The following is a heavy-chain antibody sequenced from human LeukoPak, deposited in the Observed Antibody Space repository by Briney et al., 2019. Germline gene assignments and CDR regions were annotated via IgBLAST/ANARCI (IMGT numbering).Heavy chain of an antibody. CDR1: GGSISSDY. Sequence: SETLSLTCTVSGGSISSDYWSWIRQSPGKGLEWIGYIYYSGTTSYNPSLKSRVTISLDTSKNQFSLKLSSVTAADTAVYYCARGANWGSPDYWGQGNLVPVSS. CDR3: ARGANWGSPDY. V-gene: IGHV4-59*01. D-gene: IGHD7-27*01. J-gene: IGHJ4*02. CDR2: IYYSGTT.